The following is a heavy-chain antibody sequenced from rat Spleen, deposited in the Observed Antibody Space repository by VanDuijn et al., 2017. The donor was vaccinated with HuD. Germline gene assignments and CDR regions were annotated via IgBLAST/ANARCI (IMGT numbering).Heavy chain of an antibody. CDR2: IWTGGST. Sequence: QVQLKESGPGLVQPSQTLSLTCSVSGFSLTSYNVHWVRQPTGKGLEWMGLIWTGGSTDYNSALKSRLIISRDTSKNQVFLKMNSLQTDDTGTYYCTRDHMMVVIRDWGQGVMVTVSS. CDR3: TRDHMMVVIRD. CDR1: GFSLTSYN. J-gene: IGHJ2*01. V-gene: IGHV2-30*01. D-gene: IGHD1-12*02.